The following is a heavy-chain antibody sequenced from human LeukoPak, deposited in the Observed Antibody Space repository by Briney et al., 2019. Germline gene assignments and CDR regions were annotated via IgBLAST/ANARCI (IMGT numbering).Heavy chain of an antibody. CDR3: ARRAGAYSHPYDY. D-gene: IGHD4/OR15-4a*01. V-gene: IGHV3-73*01. J-gene: IGHJ4*02. CDR1: GFTFSGSA. Sequence: GGSLRLSCVASGFTFSGSAMHWVRQASGKGLEWVGRIRSKANTYATAYGASVKGRFTISRDDSKNTAYLQMNSLKTEDTAVYYCARRAGAYSHPYDYWGQGTLVTVSS. CDR2: IRSKANTYAT.